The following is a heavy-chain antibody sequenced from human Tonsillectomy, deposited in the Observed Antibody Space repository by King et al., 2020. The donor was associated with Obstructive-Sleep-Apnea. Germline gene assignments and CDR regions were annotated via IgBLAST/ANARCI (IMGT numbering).Heavy chain of an antibody. Sequence: QLQESGPGLVKPSETLSLTCTVSGGPISSNRYYWGWIRQPPGKGLEWIGSIYYSGSTYSNPSLKSRVTISLDMSKNQFSLKLSSVTAADTAVYYCAPSYCGGDCYIPYWGQGTLVTVSS. CDR3: APSYCGGDCYIPY. D-gene: IGHD2-21*02. CDR1: GGPISSNRYY. V-gene: IGHV4-39*07. J-gene: IGHJ4*02. CDR2: IYYSGST.